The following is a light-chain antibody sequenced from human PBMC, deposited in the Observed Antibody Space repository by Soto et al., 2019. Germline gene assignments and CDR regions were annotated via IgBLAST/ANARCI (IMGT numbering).Light chain of an antibody. CDR2: ANT. V-gene: IGLV1-40*01. CDR3: QSYDSSLSGYV. J-gene: IGLJ1*01. Sequence: QSVLTQPPSVSGASGQRVTISCTGSSSNIGAGYYVHWYQQLPGTAPKLLIYANTNRPSGVPGRFSGSKSGTSASLAITGLQAEDEADYYCQSYDSSLSGYVFGTGTKLTVL. CDR1: SSNIGAGYY.